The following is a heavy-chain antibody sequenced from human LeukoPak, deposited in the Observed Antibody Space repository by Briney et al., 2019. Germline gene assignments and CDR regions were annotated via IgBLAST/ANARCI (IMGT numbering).Heavy chain of an antibody. V-gene: IGHV3-30-3*01. CDR3: ASDIVVVPAGTFDY. D-gene: IGHD2-2*01. Sequence: AGGSLRLSCAASGFTFSSYAMHRVRQAPGKGLEWVAVISYDGSNKYYADSAKGRFTISRDNSKNTLYLQMNSLRAEDTAVYYCASDIVVVPAGTFDYWGQGTLVTVSS. CDR2: ISYDGSNK. J-gene: IGHJ4*02. CDR1: GFTFSSYA.